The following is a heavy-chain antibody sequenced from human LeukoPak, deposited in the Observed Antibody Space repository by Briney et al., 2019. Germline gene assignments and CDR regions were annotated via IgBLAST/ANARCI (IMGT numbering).Heavy chain of an antibody. Sequence: GGSLRLSCAASGFTFSSHGMHWVRQAPGKGLEWVAVIWYGGGYIYYADSVKGRFTISRDNSNNTLYLQMNSLRAEDTAVYYCARHFGYDTSGYYYVPYYFDYWGQGTLVTVPT. D-gene: IGHD3-22*01. V-gene: IGHV3-33*01. J-gene: IGHJ4*02. CDR1: GFTFSSHG. CDR3: ARHFGYDTSGYYYVPYYFDY. CDR2: IWYGGGYI.